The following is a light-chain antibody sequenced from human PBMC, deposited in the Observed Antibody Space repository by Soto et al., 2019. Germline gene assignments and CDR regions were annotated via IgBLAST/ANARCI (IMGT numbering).Light chain of an antibody. Sequence: QSVLTQPPSASGSPGQSVTISCSASSSNIGSNTVNWYQQLPGTAPKLLIYVDNQRPSGVPDRFSGSKSGTSASLAISGLQSEDEADYYCAAWDDSLNAWVFGGGTKLTVL. CDR3: AAWDDSLNAWV. V-gene: IGLV1-44*01. J-gene: IGLJ3*02. CDR2: VDN. CDR1: SSNIGSNT.